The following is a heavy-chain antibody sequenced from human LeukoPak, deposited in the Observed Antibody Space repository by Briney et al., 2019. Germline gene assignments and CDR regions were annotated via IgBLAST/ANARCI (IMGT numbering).Heavy chain of an antibody. V-gene: IGHV1-18*01. J-gene: IGHJ5*02. Sequence: GASVKVSCKASGYTFTSYGISWVRQAPGQGLEWMGWISAYNGNTNYAQKLQGRVTMTTDTSTSTAYMELRSLRSDDTAVYYCARGGAAAGRKNWFDPWGQGTLVTVSS. CDR1: GYTFTSYG. D-gene: IGHD6-13*01. CDR2: ISAYNGNT. CDR3: ARGGAAAGRKNWFDP.